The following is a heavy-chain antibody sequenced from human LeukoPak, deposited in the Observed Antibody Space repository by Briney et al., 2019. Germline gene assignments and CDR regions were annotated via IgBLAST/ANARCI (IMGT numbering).Heavy chain of an antibody. Sequence: ASVKVSCKASGGTFSSYAISWVRQATGQGLEWMGRIIPIFGIANYAQKFQGRVTITADKSTSTAYMELSSLRSEDTAVYYCAREVDSVVPAAIANWFDPWGQGTLVSLCS. CDR1: GGTFSSYA. J-gene: IGHJ5*02. CDR3: AREVDSVVPAAIANWFDP. CDR2: IIPIFGIA. D-gene: IGHD2-2*02. V-gene: IGHV1-69*04.